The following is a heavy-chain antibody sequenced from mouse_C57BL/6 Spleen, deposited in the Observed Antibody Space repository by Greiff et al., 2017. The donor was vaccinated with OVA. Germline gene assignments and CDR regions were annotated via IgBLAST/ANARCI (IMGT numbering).Heavy chain of an antibody. CDR2: ISNGGGST. Sequence: EVHLVESGVGLVQPGGSLKLSCAASGFTFSDYYMYWVRQTPEKRLEWVAYISNGGGSTYYPDTVKGRFTISRDNAKNTLYLQMSRLKSEDTAMYYCARHAPYEGSAMDYWGQGTSVTVSS. V-gene: IGHV5-12*01. D-gene: IGHD1-1*01. CDR1: GFTFSDYY. CDR3: ARHAPYEGSAMDY. J-gene: IGHJ4*01.